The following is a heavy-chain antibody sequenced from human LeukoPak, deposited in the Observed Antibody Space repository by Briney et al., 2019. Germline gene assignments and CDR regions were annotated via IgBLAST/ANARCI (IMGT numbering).Heavy chain of an antibody. CDR2: IQYDGTNK. CDR3: ARRGYSSGWNRFDY. CDR1: GFTFSGYN. V-gene: IGHV3-30*02. J-gene: IGHJ4*02. Sequence: GGSLRLSCAASGFTFSGYNIHWVRQAPGKGLEWVAFIQYDGTNKYYADSLKGRFTISRDNSKNTLYLQMNSLRAEDTAVYYCARRGYSSGWNRFDYWGQGTLVTVSS. D-gene: IGHD6-25*01.